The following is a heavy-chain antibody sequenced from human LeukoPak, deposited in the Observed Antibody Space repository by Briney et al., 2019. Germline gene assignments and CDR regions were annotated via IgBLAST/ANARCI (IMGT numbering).Heavy chain of an antibody. CDR1: GFTFSSYG. CDR3: AKVFLRQRAAYGMDV. CDR2: ISFDGVKT. V-gene: IGHV3-30*18. J-gene: IGHJ6*02. Sequence: GGSLRLSCAASGFTFSSYGMHWVRQAPGKGLERVALISFDGVKTDYADSVKGRFTISRDSSQNTMYLQMNSLRAEDTAVYYCAKVFLRQRAAYGMDVWGQGTTVTVSS. D-gene: IGHD3-3*01.